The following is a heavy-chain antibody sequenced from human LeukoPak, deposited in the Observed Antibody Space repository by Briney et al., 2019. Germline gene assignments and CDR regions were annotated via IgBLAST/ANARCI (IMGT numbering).Heavy chain of an antibody. CDR3: AVAYDSSGLDAFDI. J-gene: IGHJ3*02. CDR1: GGSLSGYY. CDR2: INHSGST. V-gene: IGHV4-34*01. D-gene: IGHD3-22*01. Sequence: SETLSLTCAVYGGSLSGYYWSWIRQPPGKGLEWIGEINHSGSTNYNPSLKSRVTISVDTSKNQFSLKLSSVTAADTAVYYCAVAYDSSGLDAFDIWGQGTMVTVSS.